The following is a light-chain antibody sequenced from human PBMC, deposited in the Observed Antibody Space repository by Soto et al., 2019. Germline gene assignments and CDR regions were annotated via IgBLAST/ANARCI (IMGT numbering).Light chain of an antibody. V-gene: IGKV1-33*01. Sequence: DIQMTQSPSSLSASVGDRVTMTCQASQNINTYFNWYQQRPGQAPKLLIYDASILEPGVPSRFSGSGAGTEFTFTIDSLQPEDIATYYCQQYDDPALTFGGGTKVE. CDR2: DAS. CDR1: QNINTY. J-gene: IGKJ4*01. CDR3: QQYDDPALT.